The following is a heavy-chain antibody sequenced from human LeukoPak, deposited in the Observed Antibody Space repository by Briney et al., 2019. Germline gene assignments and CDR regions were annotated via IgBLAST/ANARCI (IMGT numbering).Heavy chain of an antibody. CDR2: ISYDGSNK. V-gene: IGHV3-30*18. CDR1: GFTFSSYG. Sequence: GRSLRLSCAASGFTFSSYGMHWVRQAPGKGLEWVAVISYDGSNKYYADSVKGRFTISRDNSKNTLCLQMNSLRAEDTAVYYCAKASDGYNYGIDYWGQGTLVTVSS. D-gene: IGHD5-24*01. CDR3: AKASDGYNYGIDY. J-gene: IGHJ4*02.